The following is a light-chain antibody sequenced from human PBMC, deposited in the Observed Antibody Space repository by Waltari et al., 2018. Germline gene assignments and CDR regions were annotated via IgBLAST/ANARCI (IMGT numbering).Light chain of an antibody. V-gene: IGLV3-1*01. CDR2: QDS. CDR3: QAWDSSTVV. J-gene: IGLJ2*01. Sequence: SYEVTQPPSVSVSPGQTASITCSGDKLGDKYACWYQQKPGQSPVLVIYQDSKRPSGIPERFSGSNSGNTATLTISGTQAMVEADYYCQAWDSSTVVFGGGTKLTVL. CDR1: KLGDKY.